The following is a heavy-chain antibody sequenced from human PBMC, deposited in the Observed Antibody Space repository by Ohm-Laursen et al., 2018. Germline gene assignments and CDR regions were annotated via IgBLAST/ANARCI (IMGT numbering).Heavy chain of an antibody. CDR1: GFTFSSYV. J-gene: IGHJ6*02. Sequence: SLRLSCAASGFTFSSYVMSWVRQAPGKGLEWVSTISGSGGTTHYADSVRGRFTISRDNSKNSLYLQMNSLRAEDTALYYCAKDSSGGYYGMHVWGQGTTVTVSS. D-gene: IGHD3-10*01. CDR2: ISGSGGTT. V-gene: IGHV3-23*01. CDR3: AKDSSGGYYGMHV.